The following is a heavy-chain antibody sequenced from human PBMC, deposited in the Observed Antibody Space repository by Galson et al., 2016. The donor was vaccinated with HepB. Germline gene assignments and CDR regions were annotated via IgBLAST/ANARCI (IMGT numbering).Heavy chain of an antibody. CDR1: AGSINSFY. D-gene: IGHD2-8*01. V-gene: IGHV4-4*07. J-gene: IGHJ4*02. Sequence: LTCNVSAGSINSFYWTWIRQPAGRGLEWIGHMYTSGTPKYNPSLKSRVAMSVDTSKKQFSLRLSSVTAADTAIYYCVRELNLVYWGQGVLVTVSS. CDR2: MYTSGTP. CDR3: VRELNLVY.